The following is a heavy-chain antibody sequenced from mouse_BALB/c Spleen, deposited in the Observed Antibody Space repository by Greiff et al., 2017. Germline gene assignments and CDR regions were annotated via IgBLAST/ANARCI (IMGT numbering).Heavy chain of an antibody. CDR3: ARWVTTANWFAY. CDR2: ISYSGST. J-gene: IGHJ3*01. D-gene: IGHD1-2*01. CDR1: GDSITSGY. V-gene: IGHV3-8*02. Sequence: VQLKQSGPSLVKPSQTLSLTCSVTGDSITSGYWNWIRKFPGNKLEYMGYISYSGSTYYNPSLKSRISITRDTSKNQYYLQLNSVTTEDTATYYCARWVTTANWFAYWGQGTLVTVSA.